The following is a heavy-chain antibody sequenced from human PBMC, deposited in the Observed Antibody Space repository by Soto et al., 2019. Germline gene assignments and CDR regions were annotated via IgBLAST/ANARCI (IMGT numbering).Heavy chain of an antibody. Sequence: SETLSLTCTVSGGSISSGGYYWSWIRQHPGKGLEWIGYIYYSGSTYYNPSLKSRVTISVDTSKNQFSLKLSSVTAADTAVYYCARSPPPGPRCGWFDPWGQGTLVTVSS. D-gene: IGHD2-21*01. CDR1: GGSISSGGYY. V-gene: IGHV4-31*03. CDR3: ARSPPPGPRCGWFDP. CDR2: IYYSGST. J-gene: IGHJ5*02.